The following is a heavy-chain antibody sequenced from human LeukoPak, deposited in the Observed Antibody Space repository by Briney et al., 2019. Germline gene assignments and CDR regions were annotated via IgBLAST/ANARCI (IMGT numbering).Heavy chain of an antibody. CDR3: ARAYYDILTGYYQPTYFDY. J-gene: IGHJ4*02. CDR1: GYSFTSYW. D-gene: IGHD3-9*01. Sequence: GESLKISCKGSGYSFTSYWIGWVRQMPGKGLEWMGIIYPGDSDTRCSPSFQGQVTISADKSISTAYLQWSSLKASDTAMYYCARAYYDILTGYYQPTYFDYWGQGTLVTVSS. CDR2: IYPGDSDT. V-gene: IGHV5-51*01.